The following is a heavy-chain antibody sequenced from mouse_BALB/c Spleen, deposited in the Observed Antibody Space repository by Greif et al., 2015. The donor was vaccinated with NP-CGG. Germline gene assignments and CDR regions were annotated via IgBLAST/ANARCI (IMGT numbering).Heavy chain of an antibody. D-gene: IGHD4-1*01. Sequence: EVQGVESGGDLVKPGGSLKLSCAASGFTFSSYGMSWVRQTPDKRLEWVATISSGGSYTYYPDSVKGRFTIARDNAKNFLYLQMSSLKSEYTAMYFCERCETGSGSFYAVCGQGTLFTVSA. CDR3: ERCETGSGSFYAV. CDR2: ISSGGSYT. J-gene: IGHJ3*01. CDR1: GFTFSSYG. V-gene: IGHV5-6*01.